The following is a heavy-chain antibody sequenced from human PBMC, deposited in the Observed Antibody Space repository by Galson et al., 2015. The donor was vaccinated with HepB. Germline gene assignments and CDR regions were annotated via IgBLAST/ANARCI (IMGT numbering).Heavy chain of an antibody. CDR2: ISWSSGSR. CDR3: AKDIRVSYYYYTDV. V-gene: IGHV3-9*01. J-gene: IGHJ6*03. D-gene: IGHD5/OR15-5a*01. CDR1: GFTFDDFA. Sequence: LRLSCAASGFTFDDFAMHWVRQAPGKGLEWVSGISWSSGSRAYADSVKGRFTISRDNAKNTLYLQMNSLRTEDTALYYCAKDIRVSYYYYTDVWGTGTTVTVSS.